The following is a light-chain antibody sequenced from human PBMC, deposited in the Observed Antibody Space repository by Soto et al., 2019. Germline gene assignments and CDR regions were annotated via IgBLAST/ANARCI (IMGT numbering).Light chain of an antibody. J-gene: IGKJ4*01. CDR1: QDVDSNF. Sequence: EIVLTQSPGTLSLSPGERATLSCRASQDVDSNFLAWYQQRPGQAPRLLIYGSSRRATGIPDRFSGSGSGPDFYLTISRVGPEDIAVYFCHQYYSSITFGGGTKVEVK. CDR3: HQYYSSIT. CDR2: GSS. V-gene: IGKV3-20*01.